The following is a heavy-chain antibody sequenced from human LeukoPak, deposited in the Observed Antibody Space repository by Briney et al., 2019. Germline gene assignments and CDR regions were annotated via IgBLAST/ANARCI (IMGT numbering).Heavy chain of an antibody. V-gene: IGHV3-33*01. CDR3: ARDLSSSWSPGV. J-gene: IGHJ3*01. Sequence: GGPLRLSCITSGFTFSNYGFHWVRRAPGKGLEWTAAIWYDGSNQYYPDSVKGRFTISRDNSKNTIYLQMNSLRIEDTAMYYCARDLSSSWSPGVWGQGTMVSVSS. CDR2: IWYDGSNQ. D-gene: IGHD6-13*01. CDR1: GFTFSNYG.